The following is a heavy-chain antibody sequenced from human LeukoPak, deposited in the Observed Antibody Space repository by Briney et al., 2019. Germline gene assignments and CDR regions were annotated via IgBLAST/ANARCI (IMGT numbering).Heavy chain of an antibody. CDR1: GYTFTTYP. D-gene: IGHD5-12*01. CDR3: ARDVRRSDSGYAMFDY. V-gene: IGHV1-3*04. Sequence: ASVKVSCKTSGYTFTTYPLHWVRQAPGQRLEWMGWINTDKGNTKYSEEFQGRVTITRDTFASTTYMELSSLRSEDTAVYYCARDVRRSDSGYAMFDYWGQGTPVTVSS. J-gene: IGHJ4*02. CDR2: INTDKGNT.